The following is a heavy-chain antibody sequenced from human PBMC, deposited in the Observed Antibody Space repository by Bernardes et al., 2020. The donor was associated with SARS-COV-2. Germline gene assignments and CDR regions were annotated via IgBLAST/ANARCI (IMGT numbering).Heavy chain of an antibody. CDR2: IYYSGST. J-gene: IGHJ3*02. Sequence: SETLSLTCTVSGGSISSGDYYWSWIRQPPGKGLEWIGYIYYSGSTYYNPSLKSRVTISVDTSKNQFSLKLSSVTAADTAVYYCARVCDDILTGYGHAFDIWGQGTMVTVSS. V-gene: IGHV4-30-4*01. CDR3: ARVCDDILTGYGHAFDI. CDR1: GGSISSGDYY. D-gene: IGHD3-9*01.